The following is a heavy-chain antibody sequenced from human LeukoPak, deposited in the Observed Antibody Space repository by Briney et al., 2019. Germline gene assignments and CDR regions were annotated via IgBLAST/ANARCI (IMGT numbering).Heavy chain of an antibody. CDR1: GFIFSKVW. V-gene: IGHV3-30*18. CDR3: AKGWFGELLSTNFDY. D-gene: IGHD3-10*01. J-gene: IGHJ4*02. Sequence: GGSLRLSCAASGFIFSKVWMNWVRQAPGKGLEWVAVISYDGSNKYYADSVKGRFTISRDNSKNTLYLQMNSLRAEDTAVYYCAKGWFGELLSTNFDYWGQGTLVTVSS. CDR2: ISYDGSNK.